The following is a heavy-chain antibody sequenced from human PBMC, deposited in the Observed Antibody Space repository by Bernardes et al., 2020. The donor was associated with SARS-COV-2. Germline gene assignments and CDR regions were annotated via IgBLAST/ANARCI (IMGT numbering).Heavy chain of an antibody. J-gene: IGHJ4*02. CDR2: ISGSGGNT. CDR1: GFIFSNFA. Sequence: GSLRLSCAASGFIFSNFAMTWVRQAPGKGLEWVSAISGSGGNTYYADSVKGRFTISRDNSKNTVYLQMNSLRDEDTAMYYCGKGQRLDLTWGQGSLVTVSS. CDR3: GKGQRLDLT. D-gene: IGHD6-25*01. V-gene: IGHV3-23*01.